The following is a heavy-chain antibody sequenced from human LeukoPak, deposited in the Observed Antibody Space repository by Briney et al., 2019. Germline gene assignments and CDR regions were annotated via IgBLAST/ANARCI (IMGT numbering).Heavy chain of an antibody. D-gene: IGHD5-18*01. J-gene: IGHJ6*03. Sequence: GGSLRLSCTGSAFNLSRFAMTWVRRAPGKGLEWVSSLSGSGRDIYYADSVKGRFTISRDSSKSTLFLRMNSLRVEDTAVYYCAKVRPGYSHYFYFMDVWAEGTTVTVSS. CDR3: AKVRPGYSHYFYFMDV. CDR1: AFNLSRFA. V-gene: IGHV3-23*01. CDR2: LSGSGRDI.